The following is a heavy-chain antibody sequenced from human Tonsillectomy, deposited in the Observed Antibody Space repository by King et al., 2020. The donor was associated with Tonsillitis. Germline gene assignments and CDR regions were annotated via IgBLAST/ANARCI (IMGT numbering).Heavy chain of an antibody. CDR2: IYPGDSET. J-gene: IGHJ3*02. CDR3: AGYDSTGAGAFDI. Sequence: LQLVQSGAEVKKPGESLKISCKGSGYSFTRYWIVWVRQMPGKGLEWMGIIYPGDSETRYSPSFQGQVTISADKSISTAFLQWSRLKASDSAIYYCAGYDSTGAGAFDIWGQGTMVTVSS. CDR1: GYSFTRYW. D-gene: IGHD3-22*01. V-gene: IGHV5-51*01.